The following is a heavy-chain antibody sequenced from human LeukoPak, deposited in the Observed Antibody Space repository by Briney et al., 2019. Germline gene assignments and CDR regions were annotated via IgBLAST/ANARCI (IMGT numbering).Heavy chain of an antibody. V-gene: IGHV4-59*08. Sequence: PSETLSLTCTVSGGSISSYYWSWIRQPPGKGLEWIGYIYYSGSTNYNPSLKSRVTISVDTSKNQFSLKLSSVTAADTAVYYCARHSYSGSYSPAEEFDYWGQGTLVTVSS. CDR2: IYYSGST. CDR1: GGSISSYY. D-gene: IGHD1-26*01. J-gene: IGHJ4*02. CDR3: ARHSYSGSYSPAEEFDY.